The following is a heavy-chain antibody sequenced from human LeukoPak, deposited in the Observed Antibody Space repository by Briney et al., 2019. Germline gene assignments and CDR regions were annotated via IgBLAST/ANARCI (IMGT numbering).Heavy chain of an antibody. Sequence: SETLSLTCTVSGGSIRSYYWSCIRQPPGKGLEWIGYIYNSGSTNYNPSLKSRVTISVDTSKNQFSLKLSSVTAADTAVYYCARDFKYYDSSGYYAFDIWGQGTMVTVSS. D-gene: IGHD3-22*01. CDR1: GGSIRSYY. CDR3: ARDFKYYDSSGYYAFDI. CDR2: IYNSGST. V-gene: IGHV4-59*01. J-gene: IGHJ3*02.